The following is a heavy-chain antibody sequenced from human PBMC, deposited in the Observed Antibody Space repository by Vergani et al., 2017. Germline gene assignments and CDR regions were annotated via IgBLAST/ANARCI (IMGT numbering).Heavy chain of an antibody. V-gene: IGHV4-30-4*08. Sequence: QVQLQESGPGLVKPSQTLSLTCTVSAGSISSGDYHWSWICQPPGKGPEWIGYIYYSGSTYYNPSLKSRVTISVDTSKNQFSLKLSSVTAADTAVYYCARASGSYPYYYGMDVWGQGTTVTVSS. CDR2: IYYSGST. J-gene: IGHJ6*02. D-gene: IGHD1-26*01. CDR1: AGSISSGDYH. CDR3: ARASGSYPYYYGMDV.